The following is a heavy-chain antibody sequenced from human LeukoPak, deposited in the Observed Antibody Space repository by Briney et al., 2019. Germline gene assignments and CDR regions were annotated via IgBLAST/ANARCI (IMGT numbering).Heavy chain of an antibody. V-gene: IGHV1-2*02. J-gene: IGHJ4*02. CDR2: INPNSGGT. CDR1: GYTFTGYY. Sequence: GASVKVSCKASGYTFTGYYMHWARQAPGQGLEWMGWINPNSGGTNYAQKFQGRVTMTRDTSISTAYMGLSRLRSDDTAVYYCARVIVATILQSPCFDYWGQGTLVTVSS. D-gene: IGHD5-12*01. CDR3: ARVIVATILQSPCFDY.